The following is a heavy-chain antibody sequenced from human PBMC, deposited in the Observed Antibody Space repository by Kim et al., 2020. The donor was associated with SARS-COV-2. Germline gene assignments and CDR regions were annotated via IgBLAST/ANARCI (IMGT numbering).Heavy chain of an antibody. D-gene: IGHD2-2*02. CDR1: GYTFTSYG. Sequence: ASVKVSCKASGYTFTSYGISWVRQAPGQGLEWMGWISAYNGNTNYAQKLQGRVTMTTDTSTSTAYMELRSLRSDDTAVYYCARADFGLLYVRKRYYYMDVWGKGTTVTVSS. CDR3: ARADFGLLYVRKRYYYMDV. V-gene: IGHV1-18*01. CDR2: ISAYNGNT. J-gene: IGHJ6*03.